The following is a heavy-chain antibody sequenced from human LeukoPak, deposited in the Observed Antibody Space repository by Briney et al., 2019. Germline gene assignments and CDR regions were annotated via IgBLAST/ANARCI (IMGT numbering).Heavy chain of an antibody. V-gene: IGHV5-51*01. D-gene: IGHD5-18*01. CDR2: IWPGDSRT. J-gene: IGHJ4*02. CDR3: ARLSGYSDAYDPDFDY. Sequence: GESLKISCWGSAYSFTDYWVAWVRHMPGKGLEWMGFIWPGDSRTMYSPSFQGQVTMSVDKSINTAYLQWSSLKASDTAMYYCARLSGYSDAYDPDFDYWGQGTLVTVSS. CDR1: AYSFTDYW.